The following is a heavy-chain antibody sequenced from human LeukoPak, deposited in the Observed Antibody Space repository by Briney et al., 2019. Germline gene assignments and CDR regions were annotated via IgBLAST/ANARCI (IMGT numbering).Heavy chain of an antibody. D-gene: IGHD7-27*01. CDR1: GASTTSYY. Sequence: SETLSLTCSVSGASTTSYYWNWIRQAPGKGLEWIGYIYSDGTNSYSPSLRSRVTISIDTSRNQFSLKLSSVTAADAAVYYCARETPGAGHFDYWGQGSLVTVSS. V-gene: IGHV4-59*01. CDR2: IYSDGTN. J-gene: IGHJ4*02. CDR3: ARETPGAGHFDY.